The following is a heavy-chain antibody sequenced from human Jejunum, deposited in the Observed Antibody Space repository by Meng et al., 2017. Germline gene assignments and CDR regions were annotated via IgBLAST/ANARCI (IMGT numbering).Heavy chain of an antibody. D-gene: IGHD3-3*02. CDR1: GFTFSDYW. CDR3: VRRLADVGTFDS. V-gene: IGHV3-74*01. CDR2: INGDGTTT. J-gene: IGHJ4*02. Sequence: GESLKISCAVSGFTFSDYWMHWVRQVTGKGLVWVARINGDGTTTNYADFAKGRFTISRDNAKNRLYLFMGSLRVDDTALYYCVRRLADVGTFDSWGQGTLVTVSS.